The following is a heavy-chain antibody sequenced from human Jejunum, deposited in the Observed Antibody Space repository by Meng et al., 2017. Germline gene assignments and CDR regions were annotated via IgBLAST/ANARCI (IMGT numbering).Heavy chain of an antibody. J-gene: IGHJ4*02. Sequence: EVQVVESGGGLVEPGGSLRLSCAASGFTFSNAWMSWVRQAPGKGLEWIGRIQRKSDGGTIEYAVPVKDRFTISRDDSKNTLYLQMSSLKTEDTAVYYCTTIYWGYWGQGTLVTVSS. CDR2: IQRKSDGGTI. D-gene: IGHD7-27*01. V-gene: IGHV3-15*01. CDR3: TTIYWGY. CDR1: GFTFSNAW.